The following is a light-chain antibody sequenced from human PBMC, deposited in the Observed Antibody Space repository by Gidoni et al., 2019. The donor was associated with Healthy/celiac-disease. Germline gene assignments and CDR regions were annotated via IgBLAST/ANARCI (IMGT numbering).Light chain of an antibody. Sequence: AIRMTQSPSSFSASTGDRVTITCRASQGISSYLAWYQQQPGKAPKLLIYAASTLQSGVPSRFSGSGSGTDFTLTISCLQSEDFATYYCQQYYSYPCSFGQGTKLEIK. CDR3: QQYYSYPCS. CDR1: QGISSY. V-gene: IGKV1-8*01. CDR2: AAS. J-gene: IGKJ2*04.